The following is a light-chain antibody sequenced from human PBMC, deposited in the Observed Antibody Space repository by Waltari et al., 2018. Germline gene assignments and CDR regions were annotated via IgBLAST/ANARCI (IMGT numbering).Light chain of an antibody. CDR2: DAS. Sequence: EIVLTQSPATLSLSPGERATLSCRASQSVGSYLAWYQQKPGQTPRLLIFDASNRATGIPARFSGSGSGTDFTLTISSLEPEDFAVYYCQERYNLPGGTFGGGTKVEIK. V-gene: IGKV3-11*01. CDR1: QSVGSY. CDR3: QERYNLPGGT. J-gene: IGKJ4*01.